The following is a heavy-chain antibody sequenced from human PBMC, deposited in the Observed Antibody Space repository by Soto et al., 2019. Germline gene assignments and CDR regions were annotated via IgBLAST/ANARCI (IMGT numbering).Heavy chain of an antibody. Sequence: TLSLTCTVSGGSISGVVYYWGWIRQHPGKGLEWIGYIYYSGSTYYNPSLKSRVTISVDTSKNQFSLKLSSVTAADTAVYYCARHYYDSSGYFDYWGQGTLVTVSS. CDR1: GGSISGVVYY. CDR2: IYYSGST. D-gene: IGHD3-22*01. V-gene: IGHV4-31*03. J-gene: IGHJ4*02. CDR3: ARHYYDSSGYFDY.